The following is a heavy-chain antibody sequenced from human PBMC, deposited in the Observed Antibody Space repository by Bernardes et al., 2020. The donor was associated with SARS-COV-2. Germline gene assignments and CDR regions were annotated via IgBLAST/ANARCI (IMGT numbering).Heavy chain of an antibody. D-gene: IGHD2-2*01. J-gene: IGHJ6*02. CDR3: ARGPSLGYCSSTSCYFSGGMDV. Sequence: ASVKVSCKASGYTFTSYDINWVRQATGQGLEWMGWMNPNSGNTGYAQKFQGRVTMTRNTSISTAYMELSSLRSEDTAVYYCARGPSLGYCSSTSCYFSGGMDVWGQGTTVTVSS. V-gene: IGHV1-8*01. CDR1: GYTFTSYD. CDR2: MNPNSGNT.